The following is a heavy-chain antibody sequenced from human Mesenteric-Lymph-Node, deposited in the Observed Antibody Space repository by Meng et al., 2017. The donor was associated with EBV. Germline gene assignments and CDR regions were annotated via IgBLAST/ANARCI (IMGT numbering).Heavy chain of an antibody. CDR3: ARGIADSWFDP. CDR1: GGSTSTGGYY. J-gene: IGHJ5*02. D-gene: IGHD2-15*01. Sequence: QVRLQESGTGRVRPSQTLSLTCAVSGGSTSTGGYYWTWIRQPPGKGLVWIADIYYTGTTYYNPSLKSRVTISVDKSKNQFSLKLNSVTAADTAVYYCARGIADSWFDPWGQGALVTVSS. V-gene: IGHV4-30-4*01. CDR2: IYYTGTT.